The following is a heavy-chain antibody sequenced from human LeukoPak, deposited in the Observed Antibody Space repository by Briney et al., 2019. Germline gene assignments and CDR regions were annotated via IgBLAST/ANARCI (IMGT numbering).Heavy chain of an antibody. D-gene: IGHD3-10*01. CDR3: ARRWGSGNYYGSGSYLYYYGMDV. V-gene: IGHV4-59*01. CDR1: GGSISSYY. Sequence: SETLSLTCTVSGGSISSYYWSWIRQPPGKGLEWIGYIYYSGSTNYNPSLKSRVTISVDTSKNQFSLKLSSVTAADTAVYYCARRWGSGNYYGSGSYLYYYGMDVWGQGTTVTVSS. CDR2: IYYSGST. J-gene: IGHJ6*02.